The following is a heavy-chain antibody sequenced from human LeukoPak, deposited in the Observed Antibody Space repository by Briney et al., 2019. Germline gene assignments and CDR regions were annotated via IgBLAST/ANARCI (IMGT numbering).Heavy chain of an antibody. D-gene: IGHD1-14*01. CDR1: GGSISTYY. V-gene: IGHV4-59*01. J-gene: IGHJ3*02. CDR2: IYYSGST. Sequence: PSETLSLTCTVSGGSISTYYWSWIRQPPGKGLEWIAYIYYSGSTNYNPSLKSRVTISLDTSKNQFSLKLRSVTAADSAVYYCARVGMADAFDIWGQGTKVTVSS. CDR3: ARVGMADAFDI.